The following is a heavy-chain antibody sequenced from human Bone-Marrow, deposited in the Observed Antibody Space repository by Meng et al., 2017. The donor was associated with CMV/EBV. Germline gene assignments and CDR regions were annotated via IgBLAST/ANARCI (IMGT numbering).Heavy chain of an antibody. Sequence: GESLKISCAASGFTFSSYAMSWVRQAPGKGLEWVSVIYSGGSTYYADSVKGRFTISRDNSKNTLYLQMNSLRAEDTAVYYCAREFVNYGGNSFDYWGQGTLVTVSS. D-gene: IGHD4-23*01. CDR2: IYSGGST. J-gene: IGHJ4*02. CDR3: AREFVNYGGNSFDY. V-gene: IGHV3-66*02. CDR1: GFTFSSYA.